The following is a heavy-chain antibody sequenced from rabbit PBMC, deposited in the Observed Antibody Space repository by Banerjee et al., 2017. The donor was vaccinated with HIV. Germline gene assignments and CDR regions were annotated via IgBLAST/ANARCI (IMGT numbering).Heavy chain of an antibody. J-gene: IGHJ3*01. D-gene: IGHD4-1*01. V-gene: IGHV1S40*01. CDR3: ARSNSGWGAGL. CDR1: GFSFSSGYD. CDR2: IDAGSTGNT. Sequence: QSLEESGGGLVKPGASLTLTCKASGFSFSSGYDMCWVRQAPGKGLEWIACIDAGSTGNTYYATWAKGRFTISKTSSTTVTLQMTSLTATDTATYFCARSNSGWGAGLWGQGDPRHRL.